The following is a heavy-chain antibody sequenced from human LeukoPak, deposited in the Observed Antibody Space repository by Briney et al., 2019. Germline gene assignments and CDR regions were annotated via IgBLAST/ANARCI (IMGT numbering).Heavy chain of an antibody. V-gene: IGHV4-61*05. CDR1: GGSISSGGYY. CDR2: IYYSGST. CDR3: ARRGYYDSSGYLDY. Sequence: SETLSLACTVSGGSISSGGYYWGWIRQPPGKGLEWIGYIYYSGSTNYNPSLKSRVTISVDTSKNQFSLKLSSVTAADTAVYYCARRGYYDSSGYLDYWGQGTLVTVSS. D-gene: IGHD3-22*01. J-gene: IGHJ4*02.